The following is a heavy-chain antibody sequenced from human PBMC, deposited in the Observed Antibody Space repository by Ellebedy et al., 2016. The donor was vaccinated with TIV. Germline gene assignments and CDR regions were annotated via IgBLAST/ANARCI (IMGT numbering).Heavy chain of an antibody. CDR3: ARKHLYGLD. J-gene: IGHJ4*02. D-gene: IGHD3-10*01. V-gene: IGHV3-66*01. Sequence: GESLKISCAASGFTVSSNSKNWVRQAPGKGIEWVSVLYSGGGTSYADYVKGRFTIFRDTSKNTLFLKMNSLRAEDTAVYYCARKHLYGLDWGQGTLVTVSS. CDR2: LYSGGGT. CDR1: GFTVSSNS.